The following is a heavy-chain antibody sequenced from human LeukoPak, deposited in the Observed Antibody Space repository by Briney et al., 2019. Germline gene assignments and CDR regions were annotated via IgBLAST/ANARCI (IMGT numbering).Heavy chain of an antibody. CDR3: ARVGPNLGYSYGYPYYFDY. CDR2: IIPIFGTA. CDR1: GGTFSSYA. Sequence: SVKVSCKAAGGTFSSYASSWVRQAPGQGLEWMGGIIPIFGTANYAQKFQGRVTITADESTSTAYMELSSLRSEDTAVYYCARVGPNLGYSYGYPYYFDYWGQGTLVTVSS. D-gene: IGHD5-18*01. J-gene: IGHJ4*02. V-gene: IGHV1-69*13.